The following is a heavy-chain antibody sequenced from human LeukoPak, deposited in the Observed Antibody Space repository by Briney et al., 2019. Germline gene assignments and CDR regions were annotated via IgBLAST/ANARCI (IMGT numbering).Heavy chain of an antibody. CDR3: ARTSYDWDYYYYMDV. CDR2: IFYSGST. D-gene: IGHD3-16*01. CDR1: GGSISSGGYY. J-gene: IGHJ6*03. Sequence: SETQSLTCTVSGGSISSGGYYWSWIRQYPGKGLEWIGYIFYSGSTYYNPSLKSRVTISVDTSKNQFSLKLSSVTAADTAVYYCARTSYDWDYYYYMDVWGKGTTVTVSS. V-gene: IGHV4-31*03.